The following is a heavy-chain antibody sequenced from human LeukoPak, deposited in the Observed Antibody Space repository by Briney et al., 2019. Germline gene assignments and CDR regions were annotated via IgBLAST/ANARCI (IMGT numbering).Heavy chain of an antibody. V-gene: IGHV4-39*01. CDR1: GDFITGSTYY. Sequence: SETLSLTCTVSGDFITGSTYYWGWIRQPPGKELEWIGSMYYSGSTYSNPSLRSRVTMSADTSKNQFSLNLKSVTAADTAVYYCARQYYDSTGYYYFDYWGQGTLVTVSS. CDR2: MYYSGST. J-gene: IGHJ4*02. CDR3: ARQYYDSTGYYYFDY. D-gene: IGHD3-22*01.